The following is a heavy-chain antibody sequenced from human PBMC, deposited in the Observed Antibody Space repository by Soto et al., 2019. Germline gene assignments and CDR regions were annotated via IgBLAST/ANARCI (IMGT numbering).Heavy chain of an antibody. CDR1: SGSISSGGYY. D-gene: IGHD3-22*01. Sequence: PLETLSLTCTVSSGSISSGGYYWSWIRQHPGKGLEWIGYIYYSGSTYYNPSLKSRVTISVDTSKNQFSLKLSSVTAADTAVYYCARDRGYYYDSSGYYEGDWFDPWGQGTLVTVSS. CDR3: ARDRGYYYDSSGYYEGDWFDP. CDR2: IYYSGST. V-gene: IGHV4-31*03. J-gene: IGHJ5*02.